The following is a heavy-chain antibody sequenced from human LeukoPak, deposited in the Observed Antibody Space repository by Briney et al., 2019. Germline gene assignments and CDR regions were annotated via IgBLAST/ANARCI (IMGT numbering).Heavy chain of an antibody. CDR2: ICGNNDNQ. Sequence: ASVNVSCKTSGYTFSNFGINWVRQAPGQRLEWMGWICGNNDNQNYGQKFQERFAVTTDSSTPPAYMELRNLTFDDTAVYYCARDGTSTDDYWGQGTLVTVSS. CDR1: GYTFSNFG. V-gene: IGHV1-18*01. J-gene: IGHJ4*02. D-gene: IGHD2-2*01. CDR3: ARDGTSTDDY.